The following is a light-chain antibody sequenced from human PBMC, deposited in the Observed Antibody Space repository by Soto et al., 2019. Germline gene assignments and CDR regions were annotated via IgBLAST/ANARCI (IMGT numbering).Light chain of an antibody. CDR2: AAS. Sequence: DIHMTQSPSSLSASVVDRVTITCRASQSISSYLNWYQQKPGKAPKLLIYAASSLQSGVPSRFSGSGSGTDFTLTISSLQPEDFATYYCQQSYSTPRITFGQGTRLEIK. J-gene: IGKJ5*01. CDR1: QSISSY. CDR3: QQSYSTPRIT. V-gene: IGKV1-39*01.